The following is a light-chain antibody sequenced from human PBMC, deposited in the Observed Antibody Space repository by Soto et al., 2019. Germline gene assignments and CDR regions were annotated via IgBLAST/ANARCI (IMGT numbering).Light chain of an antibody. CDR1: SSNIGASYD. CDR2: GNH. Sequence: QSVLTQPPSVSGAPGQTVVISCSGSSSNIGASYDVNWYRQIPGTAPKLLIYGNHNRPSGVPERFSGSKSGTSATLAITGLQAEDEADYYCQSYDRRLSGYVFGTGTKVTVL. J-gene: IGLJ1*01. CDR3: QSYDRRLSGYV. V-gene: IGLV1-40*01.